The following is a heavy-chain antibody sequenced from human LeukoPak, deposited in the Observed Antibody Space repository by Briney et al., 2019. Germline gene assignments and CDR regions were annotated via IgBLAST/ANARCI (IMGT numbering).Heavy chain of an antibody. V-gene: IGHV1-69*06. J-gene: IGHJ4*02. CDR1: GGTFSSYA. CDR2: IIPIFGTA. CDR3: ARYYDILTGGYYFDY. Sequence: GASVEVSCKASGGTFSSYAISWVRQAPGQGLEWMGGIIPIFGTANYAQKFQGRVTITADKSTSTAYMELSSLRSEDTAVYYCARYYDILTGGYYFDYWGQGTLVTVSS. D-gene: IGHD3-9*01.